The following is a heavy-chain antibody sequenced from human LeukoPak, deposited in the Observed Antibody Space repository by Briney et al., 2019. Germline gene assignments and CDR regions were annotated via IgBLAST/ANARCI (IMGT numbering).Heavy chain of an antibody. V-gene: IGHV4-59*08. Sequence: SETLSLTCTVSGGSISSYYWTWIRQPPGKGLEWIGYIYYSGSTNYNPSLRSRVTISVDTSKNQFSLKLSSVTAADTAVYYCARLGAGPTYYDFWSGYSSFYFDYWGQGTLVTVSS. D-gene: IGHD3-3*01. CDR3: ARLGAGPTYYDFWSGYSSFYFDY. CDR1: GGSISSYY. CDR2: IYYSGST. J-gene: IGHJ4*02.